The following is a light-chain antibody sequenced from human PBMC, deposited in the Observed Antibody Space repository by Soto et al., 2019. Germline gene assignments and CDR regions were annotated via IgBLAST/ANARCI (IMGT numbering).Light chain of an antibody. CDR2: EVS. CDR3: CSYAGSTTRVV. Sequence: QSALTRPASVSGSPGQSITISCTGTSSDVVTYKYVSWYQQHPGKAPKLMIYEVSNRPSGVSDRFSGSKSGNTASLTISGLQAEDEADYYCCSYAGSTTRVVFGGGTQLTVL. CDR1: SSDVVTYKY. J-gene: IGLJ2*01. V-gene: IGLV2-14*01.